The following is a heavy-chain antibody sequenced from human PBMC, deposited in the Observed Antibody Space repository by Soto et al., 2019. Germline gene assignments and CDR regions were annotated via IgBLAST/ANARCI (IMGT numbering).Heavy chain of an antibody. CDR1: GGSISPSY. CDR3: AAGLDHNKVGY. Sequence: QVRLQESGPGLVEPSETLSLTCTVSGGSISPSYWNWVRQPPGKRLECIGCIYYTGNTYYNPSLKSRVPISRDTSKNQFSLEVTSVTAADTAMYCCAAGLDHNKVGYWGQGTLVTVSS. CDR2: IYYTGNT. J-gene: IGHJ4*02. V-gene: IGHV4-59*01. D-gene: IGHD3-16*01.